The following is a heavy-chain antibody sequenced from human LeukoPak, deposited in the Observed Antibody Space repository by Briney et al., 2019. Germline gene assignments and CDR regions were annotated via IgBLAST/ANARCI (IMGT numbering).Heavy chain of an antibody. CDR2: IISSSLDI. J-gene: IGHJ4*02. D-gene: IGHD3-22*01. CDR3: ARDRRGYDASGHYYRHFDF. Sequence: GGSLRLSCEASGFAFSGYAMSWVRQAPGKGLEYVSSIISSSLDIEYAESVKGRFTISRDNAKKFLYLQMNNLRAEDTAVYYCARDRRGYDASGHYYRHFDFWGQGTLVSVSS. CDR1: GFAFSGYA. V-gene: IGHV3-21*01.